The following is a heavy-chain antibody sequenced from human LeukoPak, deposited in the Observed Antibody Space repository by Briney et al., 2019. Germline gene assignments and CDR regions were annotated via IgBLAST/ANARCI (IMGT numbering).Heavy chain of an antibody. CDR1: GGSFSGYY. Sequence: SETLSLTCAVYGGSFSGYYWSWIRQPPGKGLEWIGEINHSGSTNYSPSLKSRVTISVDTSKNQFSLKLSSVTAADTAVYYCARGRPLYYYGSGSSDFDYWGQGTLVTVSS. CDR2: INHSGST. V-gene: IGHV4-34*01. J-gene: IGHJ4*02. CDR3: ARGRPLYYYGSGSSDFDY. D-gene: IGHD3-10*01.